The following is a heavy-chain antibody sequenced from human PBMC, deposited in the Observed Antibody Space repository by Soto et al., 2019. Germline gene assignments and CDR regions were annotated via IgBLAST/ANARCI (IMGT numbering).Heavy chain of an antibody. CDR2: ISGSGGST. CDR3: AKDGLGLPPFDDAFDI. CDR1: GFTFSSYA. V-gene: IGHV3-23*01. J-gene: IGHJ3*02. Sequence: EVQLLESGGGLVQPGGSLRLSCAASGFTFSSYAMSWVRQAPGKGLEWVSAISGSGGSTYYADSVKGRFNISRDNSKNTLYLQMNSLRAEDTAVYYCAKDGLGLPPFDDAFDIWGQGTMVTVSS. D-gene: IGHD5-12*01.